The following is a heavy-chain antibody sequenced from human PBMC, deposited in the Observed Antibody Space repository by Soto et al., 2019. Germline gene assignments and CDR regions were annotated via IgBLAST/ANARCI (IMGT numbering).Heavy chain of an antibody. CDR2: IVVGSGNT. Sequence: GASVKVSCKASGFTFTSSAVQGVRQPRGQRLAWIGWIVVGSGNTNYAQKFQERVTITRDMSTSTAYMELSSLRSEDTAVCYCAALIAARQATQHPYYYYYYGMDVWGQGTTVTV. J-gene: IGHJ6*02. V-gene: IGHV1-58*01. CDR1: GFTFTSSA. CDR3: AALIAARQATQHPYYYYYYGMDV. D-gene: IGHD6-6*01.